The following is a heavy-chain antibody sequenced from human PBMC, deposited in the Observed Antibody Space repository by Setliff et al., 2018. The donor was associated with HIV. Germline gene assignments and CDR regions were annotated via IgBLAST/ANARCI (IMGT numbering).Heavy chain of an antibody. V-gene: IGHV3-21*01. CDR1: GFNFSSHT. D-gene: IGHD3-10*02. J-gene: IGHJ4*02. CDR2: ISSTGTYI. Sequence: PGGSLRLSCAASGFNFSSHTMSWIRQAPGKGLEWVSSISSTGTYIYYAASVKGRFTISRDNSKSTVYLQMSSLRVDDTAVYYCAKDVDVGLSRYFDYWGQGTLVTVSS. CDR3: AKDVDVGLSRYFDY.